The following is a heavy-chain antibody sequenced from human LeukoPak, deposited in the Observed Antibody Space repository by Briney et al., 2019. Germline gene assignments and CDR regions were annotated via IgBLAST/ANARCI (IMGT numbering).Heavy chain of an antibody. CDR3: ARARHSSGYYWDY. V-gene: IGHV4-59*01. J-gene: IGHJ4*02. Sequence: SETLSLTCTVSGGSISSYYWSWIRQPPGKGLEWIGYIYYSGSTNYNPSLKSRVTISVDTSKNQFSLKLSSVTAADTAVYYCARARHSSGYYWDYWGQGTLVTVPS. CDR1: GGSISSYY. D-gene: IGHD3-22*01. CDR2: IYYSGST.